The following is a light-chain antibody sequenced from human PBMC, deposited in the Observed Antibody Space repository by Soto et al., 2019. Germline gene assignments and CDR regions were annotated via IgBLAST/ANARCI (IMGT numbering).Light chain of an antibody. CDR3: GTWDTSSYV. J-gene: IGLJ1*01. Sequence: QSVLTQPPSVSAAPGQKVTISCSGSSSNIGNNDVSWYQQLPGTAPKVLIYDNNKRPSGIPDRISGSKSGTSATLGITGLQTGDEADYYCGTWDTSSYVFGTGTKLTVL. CDR2: DNN. CDR1: SSNIGNND. V-gene: IGLV1-51*01.